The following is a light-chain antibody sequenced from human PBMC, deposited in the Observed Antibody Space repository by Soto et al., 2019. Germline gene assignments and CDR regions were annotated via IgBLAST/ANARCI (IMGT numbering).Light chain of an antibody. CDR3: QQRSNWPPT. Sequence: EIVRTQAPATLSLAPGEGATLSCRASQSVSSYLAWYQQKPGQAPRLLIYDASNRATGLPARFSGSGSGTDFTLTISRLEPEDFAVYYCQQRSNWPPTFGGGTNVEIK. J-gene: IGKJ4*01. CDR2: DAS. CDR1: QSVSSY. V-gene: IGKV3-11*01.